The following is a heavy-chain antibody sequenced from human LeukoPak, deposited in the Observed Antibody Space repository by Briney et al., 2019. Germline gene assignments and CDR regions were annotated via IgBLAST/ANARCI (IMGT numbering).Heavy chain of an antibody. CDR3: ARYWIQNTGYYYYGMDV. J-gene: IGHJ6*02. Sequence: SVKVSCKASGYTFTDFYMLWVQQAPGQGLEWMGRIIPILGIANYAQKFQGRVTITADKSTSTAYMELSSLRSEDTAVYYCARYWIQNTGYYYYGMDVWGQGTTVTVSS. V-gene: IGHV1-69*02. CDR2: IIPILGIA. CDR1: GYTFTDFY. D-gene: IGHD2-8*02.